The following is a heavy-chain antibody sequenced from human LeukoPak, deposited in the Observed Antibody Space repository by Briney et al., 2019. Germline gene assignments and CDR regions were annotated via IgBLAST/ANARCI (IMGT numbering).Heavy chain of an antibody. CDR2: ISSSSSYI. D-gene: IGHD3-10*01. J-gene: IGHJ4*02. Sequence: PGGSLRLSCAASGFTFSSYSMNWVRQAPGKGLEWVSSISSSSSYIYYADSVKGRFTISRDNAKNSLYLKMNSLRAEDTAVYYCARDKSPRAYYGSGNGDYWGQGTLVTVSS. V-gene: IGHV3-21*01. CDR3: ARDKSPRAYYGSGNGDY. CDR1: GFTFSSYS.